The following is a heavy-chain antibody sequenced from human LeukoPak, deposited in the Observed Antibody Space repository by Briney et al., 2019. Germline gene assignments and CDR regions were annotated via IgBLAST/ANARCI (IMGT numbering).Heavy chain of an antibody. CDR2: ISSSSSYT. Sequence: GGSLRLACAASGFTFSDYYMSWIRQAPGKGLEWVSYISSSSSYTNYADSVKGRFTISRDNAKNSLYLQMNSLRAEDTDVYYCARGFATVVYDYWGQGTLVTVSS. D-gene: IGHD1-14*01. CDR3: ARGFATVVYDY. J-gene: IGHJ4*02. V-gene: IGHV3-11*05. CDR1: GFTFSDYY.